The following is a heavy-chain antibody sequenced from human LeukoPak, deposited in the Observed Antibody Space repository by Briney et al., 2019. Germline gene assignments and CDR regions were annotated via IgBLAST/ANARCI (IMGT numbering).Heavy chain of an antibody. D-gene: IGHD3-10*01. CDR3: ARGLLYYYGSGSYGY. J-gene: IGHJ4*02. Sequence: GSLRLSCAASGFTFTNFAMSWIRQPPGKGLEWIGEINHSGSTNYNPSLKSRVTISVDTSKNQFSLKLSSVTAADTAVYYCARGLLYYYGSGSYGYWGQGTLVTVSS. CDR1: GFTFTNFA. V-gene: IGHV4-34*01. CDR2: INHSGST.